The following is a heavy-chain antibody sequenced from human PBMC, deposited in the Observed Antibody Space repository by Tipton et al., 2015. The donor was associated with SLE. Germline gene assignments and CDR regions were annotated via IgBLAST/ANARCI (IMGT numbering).Heavy chain of an antibody. CDR2: IFYSGTT. CDR1: GGSLSSADYY. Sequence: TLSLTCSVSGGSLSSADYYWSWIRQPPGKGLEWIGYIFYSGTTYYNPSLKSRVTMSVDTSKNQFSLKLSSVTAADTAVYYCARGINNWNLPYYYYYGMDVWGQGTTVTVSS. V-gene: IGHV4-30-4*01. J-gene: IGHJ6*02. D-gene: IGHD1-7*01. CDR3: ARGINNWNLPYYYYYGMDV.